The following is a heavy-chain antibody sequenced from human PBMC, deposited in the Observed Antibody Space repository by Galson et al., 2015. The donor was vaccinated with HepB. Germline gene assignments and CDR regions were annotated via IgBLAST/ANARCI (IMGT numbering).Heavy chain of an antibody. V-gene: IGHV5-51*01. CDR3: ARLNSSSWGYYYYYGMDV. J-gene: IGHJ6*02. CDR1: GYSFTSYW. Sequence: QSGAAVKKPGESLKISCKGSGYSFTSYWIGWVRQMPGKGLEWMGIIFPGDSDTRYSPSFQGQVTISADKSISTAYLQWSSLKASDTAMYYCARLNSSSWGYYYYYGMDVWGQGTTVTVSS. D-gene: IGHD6-13*01. CDR2: IFPGDSDT.